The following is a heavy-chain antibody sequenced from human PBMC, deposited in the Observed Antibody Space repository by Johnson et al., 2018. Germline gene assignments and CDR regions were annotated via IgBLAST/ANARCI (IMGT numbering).Heavy chain of an antibody. Sequence: QVQLQESGPGLVKPSGPLSLTCAVSGGSISSSNWWSWVRQPPGKGLEWIGDIYHSGSTNYNPSLKSRVTISVDKSKNPFSLKLRSVTAADTAVYYCARDRALPYCSSTSRHDAFDIWGQGTMVTVSS. CDR2: IYHSGST. CDR3: ARDRALPYCSSTSRHDAFDI. J-gene: IGHJ3*02. D-gene: IGHD2-2*01. V-gene: IGHV4-4*02. CDR1: GGSISSSNW.